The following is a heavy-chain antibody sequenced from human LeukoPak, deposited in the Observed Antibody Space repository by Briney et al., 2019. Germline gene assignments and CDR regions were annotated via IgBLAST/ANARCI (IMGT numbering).Heavy chain of an antibody. V-gene: IGHV3-74*01. CDR3: ARDLDWLLFDY. Sequence: GGSLRLSCAASGFTFSAYWMHWVRQAPGKGLVWVSRVKYDGSTTTYADSVKGRFTISRDNAKNILYLQMNSLRVEDTAVYYCARDLDWLLFDYWGEGTLVTVSS. D-gene: IGHD3-9*01. CDR2: VKYDGSTT. J-gene: IGHJ4*02. CDR1: GFTFSAYW.